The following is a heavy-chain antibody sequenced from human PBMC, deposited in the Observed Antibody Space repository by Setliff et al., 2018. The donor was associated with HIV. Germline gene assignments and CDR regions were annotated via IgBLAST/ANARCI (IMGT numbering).Heavy chain of an antibody. D-gene: IGHD6-19*01. CDR2: VYYDGRT. J-gene: IGHJ4*02. V-gene: IGHV4-39*07. CDR1: GDSIGTGAYY. CDR3: ARGGTVSADFDS. Sequence: NPLETLSLTCTGSGDSIGTGAYYWGWIRQPPGKGLAWIGSVYYDGRTFYNPSLKSRLAISVDTSKNQFSLRLNSVTAADTAVYFCARGGTVSADFDSWGQGTLVTVSS.